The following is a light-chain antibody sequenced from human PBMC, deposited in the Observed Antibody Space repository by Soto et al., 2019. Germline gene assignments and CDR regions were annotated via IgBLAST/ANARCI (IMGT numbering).Light chain of an antibody. V-gene: IGKV1-5*03. J-gene: IGKJ1*01. CDR1: QSISTW. CDR2: KAS. CDR3: QQYQSYRT. Sequence: DIKMTQSPSTLSASVGDRVTITCRASQSISTWLAWYQQKPGKAPKLLIYKASSLESGVPSRFSGSGSRTEFTLTISGLQPDDFATYYCQQYQSYRTFGQGTKVEIK.